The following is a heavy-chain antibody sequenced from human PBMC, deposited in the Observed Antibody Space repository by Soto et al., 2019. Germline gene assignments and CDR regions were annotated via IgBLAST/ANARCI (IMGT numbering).Heavy chain of an antibody. Sequence: PSETLSLTCTVSGGSISSGDYYWSWIRQPPGKGLEWIGYIYYSGSTYYNPSLKSRVTISVDTSKNQFSLKLSPVTAADTAVYYCASNSYGYTFHDYWGQGTLVTVSS. CDR2: IYYSGST. V-gene: IGHV4-30-4*01. J-gene: IGHJ4*02. D-gene: IGHD5-18*01. CDR3: ASNSYGYTFHDY. CDR1: GGSISSGDYY.